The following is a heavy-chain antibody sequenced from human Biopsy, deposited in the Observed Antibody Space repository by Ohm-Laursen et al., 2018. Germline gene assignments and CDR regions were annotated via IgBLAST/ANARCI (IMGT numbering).Heavy chain of an antibody. CDR2: ITWNSGFT. D-gene: IGHD6-6*01. CDR1: GFTFDDFA. Sequence: SSLRLSCSASGFTFDDFAMHWVRQVPGKGLEWVSGITWNSGFTGYADSVKGRFIISRDNAKNTLFLQLNSLRAEDTAVYYCARDSSGTARAGGMDVWGQGTTATVSS. J-gene: IGHJ6*02. V-gene: IGHV3-9*01. CDR3: ARDSSGTARAGGMDV.